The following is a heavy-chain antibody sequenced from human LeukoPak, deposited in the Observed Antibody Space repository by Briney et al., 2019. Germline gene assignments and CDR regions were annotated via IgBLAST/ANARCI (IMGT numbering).Heavy chain of an antibody. CDR2: INHSGSA. D-gene: IGHD2-2*01. CDR1: GGSFSGYY. Sequence: SETLSLTCAVYGGSFSGYYWSWIRQPPGKGLEWIGEINHSGSAYYNPSLKSRVTISVDTSKNQFSLKLSSVTAADTAVYYCARGFDIVVVPAAMVNWFDPWGQGTLVTVSS. CDR3: ARGFDIVVVPAAMVNWFDP. J-gene: IGHJ5*02. V-gene: IGHV4-34*01.